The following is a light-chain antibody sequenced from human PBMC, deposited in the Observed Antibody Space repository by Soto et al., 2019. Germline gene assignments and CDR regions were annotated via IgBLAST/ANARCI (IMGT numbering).Light chain of an antibody. CDR3: QSYDSSLSGVI. CDR1: NSNIGAGYD. V-gene: IGLV1-40*01. J-gene: IGLJ2*01. Sequence: QAVVTQPPSVSGAPGQRVTISCTGSNSNIGAGYDVYWYQQLPGTAPKLLIFGDSNRPSGVPERFSGSKSGTSASLAITGLQAEDEADYYCQSYDSSLSGVIFGGGTKLTVL. CDR2: GDS.